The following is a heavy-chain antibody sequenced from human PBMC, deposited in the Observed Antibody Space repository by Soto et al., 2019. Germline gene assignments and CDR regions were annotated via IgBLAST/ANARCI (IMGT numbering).Heavy chain of an antibody. CDR2: INHSGST. Sequence: QVQLQQWGAGLLKPSETLSLTCAVYGGSFSGYYWSWIRQPPGKGLEWIGEINHSGSTNYNPSLKSRVTISVDTSKNQFSLKLSSVTAADTAVYYCARWGHYGSGSPYFDYWGQGTLVTVSS. J-gene: IGHJ4*02. CDR1: GGSFSGYY. V-gene: IGHV4-34*01. D-gene: IGHD3-10*01. CDR3: ARWGHYGSGSPYFDY.